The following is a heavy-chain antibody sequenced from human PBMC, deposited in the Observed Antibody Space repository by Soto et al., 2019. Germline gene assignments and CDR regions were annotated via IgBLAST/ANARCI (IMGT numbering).Heavy chain of an antibody. J-gene: IGHJ4*02. Sequence: VQLVESGGDLVQPGGSLRLSCVASAFSSSTSWMSWFRQAPGKGPEWGAIIRQDGSEKYYVESVKGRFTVSRDSAKDSLSLQMNIGRVEDTSVNYCARGSGWLFDIWGPGTEVTVSS. CDR3: ARGSGWLFDI. D-gene: IGHD6-19*01. CDR2: IRQDGSEK. CDR1: AFSSSTSW. V-gene: IGHV3-7*01.